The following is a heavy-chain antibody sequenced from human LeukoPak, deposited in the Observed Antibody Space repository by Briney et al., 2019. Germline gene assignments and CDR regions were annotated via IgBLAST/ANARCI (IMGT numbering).Heavy chain of an antibody. D-gene: IGHD2-15*01. CDR2: TIPILGIA. V-gene: IGHV1-69*04. CDR3: ARDDPPTEVVAVT. J-gene: IGHJ4*02. Sequence: AASVKVSCKASGGTFSSYAISWVRQAPGQGLEWMGRTIPILGIANYAQKFQGRVTITADKSTSTAYIELSSLRSEDTAVYYSARDDPPTEVVAVTWGQGTLVTVSS. CDR1: GGTFSSYA.